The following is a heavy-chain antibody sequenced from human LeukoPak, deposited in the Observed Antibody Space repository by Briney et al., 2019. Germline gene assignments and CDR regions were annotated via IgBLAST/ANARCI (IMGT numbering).Heavy chain of an antibody. J-gene: IGHJ4*02. CDR1: GFTVSSNY. Sequence: GGSLRLSCAASGFTVSSNYMSWVRQAPGKGLEWVSLIYSSDNTYYADSVEGRFTISRDISKNTLSLQMKSLRPDDTAVYYCARGCSGGSCYSAFDYWGQGTLVTVSS. D-gene: IGHD2-15*01. CDR3: ARGCSGGSCYSAFDY. CDR2: IYSSDNT. V-gene: IGHV3-53*05.